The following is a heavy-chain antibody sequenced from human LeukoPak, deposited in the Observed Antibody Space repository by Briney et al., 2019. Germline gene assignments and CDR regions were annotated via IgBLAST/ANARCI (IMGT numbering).Heavy chain of an antibody. J-gene: IGHJ4*02. D-gene: IGHD2-21*02. CDR1: GGSFSGYY. Sequence: PSETLSLTCAVYGGSFSGYYWSWIRQPPGEGLEWMGEINDSGSTNYNPSLKSRVTISVDTAKNQFSLKLSSVTAADTAVYYCARGRGIVVVTAIISKYYFDYWGQGTLVTVSS. CDR2: INDSGST. CDR3: ARGRGIVVVTAIISKYYFDY. V-gene: IGHV4-34*01.